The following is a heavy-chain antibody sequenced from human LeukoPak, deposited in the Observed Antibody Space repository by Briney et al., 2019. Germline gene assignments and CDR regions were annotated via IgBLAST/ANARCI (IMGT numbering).Heavy chain of an antibody. CDR2: INTDGSTT. CDR3: ASEPGYYFDY. V-gene: IGHV3-74*01. D-gene: IGHD1-14*01. CDR1: GFTFSSYG. J-gene: IGHJ4*02. Sequence: GGSLRLSCAASGFTFSSYGMHWVRQAPGKGLVWVSRINTDGSTTGYADSVKGRFTISRDNAKNTLYLQMSSLRAEDTAVYYCASEPGYYFDYWGQGTLVTVSS.